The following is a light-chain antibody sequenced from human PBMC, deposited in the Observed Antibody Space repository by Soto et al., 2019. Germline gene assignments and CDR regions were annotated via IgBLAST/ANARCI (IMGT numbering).Light chain of an antibody. CDR1: QGIASH. Sequence: DLQLTQSPSFLSASVGDRVTITCRASQGIASHLAWYQQTPGKAPKFLIYAGSTLESGVASRLSGSGFGTEFTLTISSLQPEDFATYYCQQVNTFPHTFGQGTKLEIK. V-gene: IGKV1-9*01. J-gene: IGKJ2*01. CDR2: AGS. CDR3: QQVNTFPHT.